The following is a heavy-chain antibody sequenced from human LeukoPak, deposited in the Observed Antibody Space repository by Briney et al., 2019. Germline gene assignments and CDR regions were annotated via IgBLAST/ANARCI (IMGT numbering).Heavy chain of an antibody. CDR1: GFTFSSYA. CDR2: ISGSGGST. CDR3: AKGLPGYSGYDGFDY. D-gene: IGHD5-12*01. Sequence: PGGSLRLSCAASGFTFSSYAMSGVRQAPGKGLEWVSAISGSGGSTYYADSVKGRFTISRDNSKNTLYLQMNSLRAEDTAVYYCAKGLPGYSGYDGFDYWGQGTLVTVSS. J-gene: IGHJ4*02. V-gene: IGHV3-23*01.